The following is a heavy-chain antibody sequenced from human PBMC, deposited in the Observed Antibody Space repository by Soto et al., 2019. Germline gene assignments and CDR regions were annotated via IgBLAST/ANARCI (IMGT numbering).Heavy chain of an antibody. V-gene: IGHV3-23*01. D-gene: IGHD3-10*01. J-gene: IGHJ6*02. CDR2: ISGSGAGS. CDR1: GFTFSSYA. CDR3: AKVVGGSGSYDYYYYYGLDV. Sequence: EVQLLESGGGLVQPGGSLRLSCAASGFTFSSYAMNWVRQAPGKGLGWVSAISGSGAGSYYADSVKGRFTISRDNSKNTLYLQMNSLRAEDTAVYYCAKVVGGSGSYDYYYYYGLDVWGQGTTVTVSS.